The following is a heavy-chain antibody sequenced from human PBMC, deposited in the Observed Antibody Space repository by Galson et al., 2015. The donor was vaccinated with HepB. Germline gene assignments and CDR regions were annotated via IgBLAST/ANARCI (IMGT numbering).Heavy chain of an antibody. D-gene: IGHD3-22*01. Sequence: SLRLSCAASGFTFSSYAMSWVRQAPGKGLEWVSAISGSGGSTYYADSVKGRFTISRDNSKNTLYLQMNSLRAEDTAVYYCAKDSTMIEGHFDYWGQGTLVTVSS. J-gene: IGHJ4*02. CDR2: ISGSGGST. V-gene: IGHV3-23*01. CDR1: GFTFSSYA. CDR3: AKDSTMIEGHFDY.